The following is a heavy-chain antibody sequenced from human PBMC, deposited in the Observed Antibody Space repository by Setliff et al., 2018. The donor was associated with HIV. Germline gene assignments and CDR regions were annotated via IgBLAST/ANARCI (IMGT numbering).Heavy chain of an antibody. D-gene: IGHD2-8*01. CDR1: GYTFISYG. Sequence: ASVKVSCKTSGYTFISYGISWVRQAPGQGLEWMGWINTYNGNTNYAQKFQDRVTMTTDISTTTAYMELRNLRSDDTAVYYCARRLMGLSGREDAFDIWGQGTTVTVSS. CDR2: INTYNGNT. CDR3: ARRLMGLSGREDAFDI. J-gene: IGHJ3*02. V-gene: IGHV1-18*04.